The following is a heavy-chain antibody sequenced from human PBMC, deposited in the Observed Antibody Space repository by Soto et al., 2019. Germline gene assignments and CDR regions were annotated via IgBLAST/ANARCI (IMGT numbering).Heavy chain of an antibody. D-gene: IGHD3-10*01. V-gene: IGHV5-51*01. CDR1: GYSFTNYW. J-gene: IGHJ3*01. CDR3: STRRNGAYD. CDR2: IYPGDSQT. Sequence: GESLKISCEGSGYSFTNYWIGWVRQMPGKGLEWVAIIYPGDSQTRYSPSFQGQVTISADKSISTAYLQWGSLKASDTAMYYCSTRRNGAYDWGQGTMVTVSS.